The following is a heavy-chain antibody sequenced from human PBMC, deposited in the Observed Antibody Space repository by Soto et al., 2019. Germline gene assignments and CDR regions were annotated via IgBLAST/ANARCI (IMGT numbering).Heavy chain of an antibody. CDR3: AKGYMARGFTVLPEGV. CDR2: ISYDGSNK. D-gene: IGHD3-10*01. CDR1: GFTFSSYA. Sequence: PGGSLRLSCAASGFTFSSYAMHWVRQAPGKGLEWVAVISYDGSNKYYADSVKGRFTISRDNSKNTLYLQMNSLRAEDTAVYYCAKGYMARGFTVLPEGVWGQGTTVTVYS. V-gene: IGHV3-30-3*01. J-gene: IGHJ6*02.